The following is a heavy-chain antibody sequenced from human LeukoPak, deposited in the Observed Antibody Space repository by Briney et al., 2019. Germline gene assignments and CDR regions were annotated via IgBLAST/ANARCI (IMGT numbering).Heavy chain of an antibody. CDR2: INWNGGST. D-gene: IGHD3-10*01. V-gene: IGHV3-20*04. CDR1: GFTFDDYG. CDR3: AKDQGYYYGSGSYPDY. J-gene: IGHJ4*02. Sequence: GGSLRLSCAASGFTFDDYGMSWVRQAPGKGLEWVSGINWNGGSTYYADSVKGRFTISRDNSKNTLYLQMNSLRAEDTAVYYCAKDQGYYYGSGSYPDYWGQGTLVTVSS.